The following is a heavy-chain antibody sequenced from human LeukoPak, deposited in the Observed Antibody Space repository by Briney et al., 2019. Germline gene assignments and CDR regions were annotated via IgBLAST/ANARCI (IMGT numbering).Heavy chain of an antibody. CDR2: IYYSEST. V-gene: IGHV4-31*03. D-gene: IGHD2-15*01. J-gene: IGHJ3*02. CDR3: AREGVVVAARVSDAFDI. CDR1: GGSISSGGYY. Sequence: PSQTLSLTCTVSGGSISSGGYYWSWIRQHPGKGLEWIGYIYYSESTYYNPSLKSRVTISVDTSKNQFSLKLSSVTAADTAVYYCAREGVVVAARVSDAFDIWGQGTMVTVSS.